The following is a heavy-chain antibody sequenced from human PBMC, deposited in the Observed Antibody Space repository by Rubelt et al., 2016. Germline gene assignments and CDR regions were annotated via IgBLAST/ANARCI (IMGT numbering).Heavy chain of an antibody. J-gene: IGHJ6*02. V-gene: IGHV4-34*01. CDR2: INHSGST. CDR3: ARGRMGFHYYYYGMDV. D-gene: IGHD1-26*01. Sequence: QVQLQQWGAGLLKPSETLSLTCAVYGGSFSGYYWSWIRQPPGKGLEWIGEINHSGSTNYNPSLKSRVTRSVDTSKNQFYLKLSSVTAADTAVYYCARGRMGFHYYYYGMDVWGQGTTVTVSS. CDR1: GGSFSGYY.